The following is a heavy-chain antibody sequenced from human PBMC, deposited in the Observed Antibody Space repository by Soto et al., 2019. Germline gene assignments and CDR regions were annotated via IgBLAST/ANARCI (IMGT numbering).Heavy chain of an antibody. CDR3: TGITWFRGMDV. CDR2: TYYKSKWNN. CDR1: GGSVSNNSAG. Sequence: SQTLSLPCVISGGSVSNNSAGWNWIRQSPSRGLEWLGRTYYKSKWNNDYALSVKSRITINPDTSKNQFSLHLYSVTPEDTAVYYCTGITWFRGMDVWGQGTPVTVSS. J-gene: IGHJ6*02. V-gene: IGHV6-1*01. D-gene: IGHD3-10*01.